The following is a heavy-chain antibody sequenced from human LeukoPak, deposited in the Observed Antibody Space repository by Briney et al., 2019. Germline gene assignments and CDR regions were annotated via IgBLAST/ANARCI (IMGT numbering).Heavy chain of an antibody. CDR3: EGDGEYDILTGYYGMDV. CDR1: GGFISRGGYY. Sequence: SQTLSLTCTVSGGFISRGGYYWTWIRQHPGKGLEWFGYIYYTGSTHYNPSLKSRVPLSVDTSKNKFSLKLSSVTAADTAVYYCEGDGEYDILTGYYGMDVWGKGTTVTVSS. CDR2: IYYTGST. J-gene: IGHJ6*04. V-gene: IGHV4-31*03. D-gene: IGHD3-9*01.